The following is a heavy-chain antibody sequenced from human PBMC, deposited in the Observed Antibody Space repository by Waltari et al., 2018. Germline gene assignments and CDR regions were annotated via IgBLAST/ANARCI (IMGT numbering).Heavy chain of an antibody. CDR3: ARAGVNGRRLLWFGDLDY. CDR1: GGSISSYY. Sequence: QVQLQESGPGLVKPSETLSLTCTVSGGSISSYYWSWIRQPAGKGLEWIGRIYTSGSTNYNPSLKIRVTRSVDTSKNQFSLKLSSVTAADTAVYYCARAGVNGRRLLWFGDLDYWGQGTLVTVSS. V-gene: IGHV4-4*07. CDR2: IYTSGST. D-gene: IGHD3-10*01. J-gene: IGHJ4*02.